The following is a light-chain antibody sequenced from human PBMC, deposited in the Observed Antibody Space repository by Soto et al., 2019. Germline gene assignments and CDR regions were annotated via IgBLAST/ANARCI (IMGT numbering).Light chain of an antibody. J-gene: IGKJ1*01. V-gene: IGKV1-39*01. CDR1: QSISSY. CDR3: QHYNSYSEE. Sequence: DIQMTQSPSSLSASVGDRVTITCRASQSISSYLNWYQQKPGKAPKLLIYAASSLQSGVPSRFSGSGSGTDFTLTISSLQPDDFATYYCQHYNSYSEEFGQGTKV. CDR2: AAS.